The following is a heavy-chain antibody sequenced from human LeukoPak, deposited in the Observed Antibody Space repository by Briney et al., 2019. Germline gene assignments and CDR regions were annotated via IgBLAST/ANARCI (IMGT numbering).Heavy chain of an antibody. J-gene: IGHJ4*02. CDR2: IRYVGSDK. Sequence: PGGSLRLSCAASAFTFSVSGMHWVRQAPGKGLEWVTYIRYVGSDKYYADSVKGRFTTSRDNSKNTLYLQMNSLRAEDTAVYYCAKDYLTDYWGQGTLVSVSS. D-gene: IGHD2/OR15-2a*01. CDR3: AKDYLTDY. V-gene: IGHV3-30*02. CDR1: AFTFSVSG.